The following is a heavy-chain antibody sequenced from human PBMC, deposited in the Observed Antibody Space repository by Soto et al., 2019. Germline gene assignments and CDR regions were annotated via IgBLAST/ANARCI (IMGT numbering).Heavy chain of an antibody. CDR3: VRDGTKTLRDWFDP. D-gene: IGHD1-1*01. CDR2: IYATGTT. Sequence: SETLSLTCTVSGASISGFYWSWIRKSAGKGLEWIGRIYATGTTDYNPSLKSRVMMSVDTSKTQFSLKLRSVTAADTAVYYCVRDGTKTLRDWFDPLGQEISVTVSS. V-gene: IGHV4-4*07. J-gene: IGHJ5*02. CDR1: GASISGFY.